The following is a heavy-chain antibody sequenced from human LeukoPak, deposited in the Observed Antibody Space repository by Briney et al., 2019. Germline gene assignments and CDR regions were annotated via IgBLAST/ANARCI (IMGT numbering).Heavy chain of an antibody. J-gene: IGHJ4*02. Sequence: GGSLRLSCAASGFTFSSYWMTWVRQAPGKGLEWVANIKEDGGEKYYVDSVKGRFTISRDNSKNTLYLQMNSLRAEDTAVYYCAKRVGDTAMDFDYWGQGTLVTVSS. CDR3: AKRVGDTAMDFDY. CDR1: GFTFSSYW. CDR2: IKEDGGEK. V-gene: IGHV3-7*03. D-gene: IGHD5-18*01.